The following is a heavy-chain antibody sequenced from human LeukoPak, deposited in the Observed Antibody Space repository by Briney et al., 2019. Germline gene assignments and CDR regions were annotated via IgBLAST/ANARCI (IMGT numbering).Heavy chain of an antibody. D-gene: IGHD6-19*01. CDR2: ISYVGSNK. CDR3: AKDGVGQWVVRENWFDP. CDR1: GFTFSSYG. V-gene: IGHV3-30*18. Sequence: GGSLRLSCAASGFTFSSYGMHWVRQAPGKRLEWVAVISYVGSNKYYADSVKGRFTISRDNSKNTMYLQMNSLRAEDTAVYYCAKDGVGQWVVRENWFDPWGQGTLVTVSS. J-gene: IGHJ5*02.